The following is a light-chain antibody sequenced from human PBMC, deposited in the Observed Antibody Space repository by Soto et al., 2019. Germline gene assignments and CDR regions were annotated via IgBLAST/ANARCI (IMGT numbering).Light chain of an antibody. J-gene: IGLJ1*01. CDR1: SSDVGAYKY. V-gene: IGLV2-14*01. Sequence: QSVLTQPASVSGSPGQSITISCTGTSSDVGAYKYVSWYQQHPGKAPKVMIYEVSNRPSGVSNRFSGSKSGNTASLTISGLQAEDEADYFGSSYPTSSTLFVFGTGTKVTVL. CDR2: EVS. CDR3: SSYPTSSTLFV.